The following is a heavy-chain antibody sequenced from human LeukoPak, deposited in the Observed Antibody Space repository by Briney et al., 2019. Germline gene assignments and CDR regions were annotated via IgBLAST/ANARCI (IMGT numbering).Heavy chain of an antibody. CDR1: GGSISSHY. V-gene: IGHV4-59*11. J-gene: IGHJ5*02. D-gene: IGHD3-3*01. Sequence: SETLSLTCTVSGGSISSHYWSWIREPPGKGLEGMGYIYYSSTTTYTPSPTSRVPITVDTSKNQFSLTLSSVTAAHTAVYYCARVGFVPRIRFLHGFDPWGQGTLVTVSS. CDR3: ARVGFVPRIRFLHGFDP. CDR2: IYYSSTT.